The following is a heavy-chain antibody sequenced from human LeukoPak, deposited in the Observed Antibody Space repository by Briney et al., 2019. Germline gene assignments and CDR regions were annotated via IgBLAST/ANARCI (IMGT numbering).Heavy chain of an antibody. CDR2: IKHKDDRLAT. V-gene: IGHV3-72*01. CDR3: TREFYSKSDI. J-gene: IGHJ4*02. Sequence: PGGSLRLSCTPSGFTFRNNYMEWVRQAPGKGLEWVGRIKHKDDRLATEYAASVKGRFTISRDDSKDSLYLQMNSLKAEDTAISYCTREFYSKSDIWGQGTLVTVSS. CDR1: GFTFRNNY. D-gene: IGHD2-15*01.